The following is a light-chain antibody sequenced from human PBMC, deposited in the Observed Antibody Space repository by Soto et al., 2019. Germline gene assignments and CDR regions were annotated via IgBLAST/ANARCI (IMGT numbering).Light chain of an antibody. CDR3: QQYNSYSWT. V-gene: IGKV1-5*03. Sequence: DIQMTQSPSTLSASVGDRVTITCRASQSLSSWLAWYQQKPGKAPKLLIYKVSSLGSGVPSRFSGSGSGTEFTLTISSLQPDDFATYYCQQYNSYSWTFGQGTKVDIK. J-gene: IGKJ1*01. CDR1: QSLSSW. CDR2: KVS.